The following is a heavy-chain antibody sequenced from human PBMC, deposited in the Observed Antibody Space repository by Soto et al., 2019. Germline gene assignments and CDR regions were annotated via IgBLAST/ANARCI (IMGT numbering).Heavy chain of an antibody. CDR3: ASFRREYDFWSMMAS. Sequence: ESLKISCKGSRYRFTRYWIGWVRQIPGKGQEWMGIIYPGDSDTRYSPSFQGQVTISADKSISTAYLQWSSLKASDTAMYYCASFRREYDFWSMMASWGQGTLVTVSS. D-gene: IGHD3-3*01. CDR1: RYRFTRYW. CDR2: IYPGDSDT. V-gene: IGHV5-51*01. J-gene: IGHJ5*01.